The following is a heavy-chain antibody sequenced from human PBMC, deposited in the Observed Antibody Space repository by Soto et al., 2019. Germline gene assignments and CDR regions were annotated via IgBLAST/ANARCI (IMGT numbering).Heavy chain of an antibody. Sequence: EVQLVESGGGLFQPGGSLRLSCAASGFTFSNYWMHWVRQAPGKGLVWVSRIRSDGSNAEYADSVKGRFTISRDNAENTLYLQMNGLRVEDTAVYYCARGDGDYHDGNGYLGRHWGQGTLVTVSS. J-gene: IGHJ4*02. CDR3: ARGDGDYHDGNGYLGRH. V-gene: IGHV3-74*01. CDR1: GFTFSNYW. CDR2: IRSDGSNA. D-gene: IGHD3-22*01.